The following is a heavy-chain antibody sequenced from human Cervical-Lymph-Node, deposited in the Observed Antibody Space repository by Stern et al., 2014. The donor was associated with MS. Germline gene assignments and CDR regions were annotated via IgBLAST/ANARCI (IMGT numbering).Heavy chain of an antibody. CDR2: INPGAGRT. CDR3: ARDLDNTDSNYEVVY. V-gene: IGHV1-46*01. J-gene: IGHJ4*02. Sequence: VQLVQSGAEVKKSGASVKVSCKASGYTRSSYYMHWVRQAPGQGLEWMGMINPGAGRTSYAEKFRGRVTMTKDTSTSTVIMELSSLRSEDTAVYFCARDLDNTDSNYEVVYWGQGTLVIVSS. D-gene: IGHD4-11*01. CDR1: GYTRSSYY.